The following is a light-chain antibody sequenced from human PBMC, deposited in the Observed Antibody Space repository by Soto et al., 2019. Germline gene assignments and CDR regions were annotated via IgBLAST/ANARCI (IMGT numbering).Light chain of an antibody. J-gene: IGKJ1*01. CDR2: DAS. Sequence: GDRVTITCRASQSISSWLAWYQQKPGKAPKLLIYDASSLESGVPSRFSGSGSGTEFTLTISSLQPDDFATYYCQQYNIYSWTFGHGTKVEIK. V-gene: IGKV1-5*01. CDR1: QSISSW. CDR3: QQYNIYSWT.